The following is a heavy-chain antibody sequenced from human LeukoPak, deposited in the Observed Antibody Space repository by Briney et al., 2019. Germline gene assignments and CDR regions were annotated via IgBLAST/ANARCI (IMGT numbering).Heavy chain of an antibody. CDR1: GGSFSGYY. D-gene: IGHD3-10*01. CDR3: AREGGPITMVRGVLNWFDP. V-gene: IGHV4-34*01. J-gene: IGHJ5*02. Sequence: SETLSLTCAVYGGSFSGYYWSWIRQPPGKGLEWIGEINHSGSTNYNPSLKSRVTISVDTSKNQFSLKLSSVTAADTAVYYCAREGGPITMVRGVLNWFDPWGQGTLVTVSS. CDR2: INHSGST.